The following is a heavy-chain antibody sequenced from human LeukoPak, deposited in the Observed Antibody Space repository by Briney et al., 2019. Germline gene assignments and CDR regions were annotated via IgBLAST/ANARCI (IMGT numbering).Heavy chain of an antibody. V-gene: IGHV1-2*02. Sequence: GASVTVSCTASRYTFTDYYMHWVRQAPGQALEWMGWINPNSGGTNYAQKFQGRVTMTRDTSLSTAYMELSRLRCDDTAVYYCATYRSSSYGDAFDIWGQGTMVTVSS. CDR1: RYTFTDYY. CDR3: ATYRSSSYGDAFDI. D-gene: IGHD6-6*01. J-gene: IGHJ3*02. CDR2: INPNSGGT.